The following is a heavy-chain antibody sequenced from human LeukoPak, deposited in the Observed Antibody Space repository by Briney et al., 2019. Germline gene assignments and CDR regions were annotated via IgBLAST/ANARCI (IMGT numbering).Heavy chain of an antibody. V-gene: IGHV3-11*04. D-gene: IGHD3-3*01. CDR1: GFTFSDYY. CDR3: AGGVGDFWSDYQYASLDY. J-gene: IGHJ4*02. CDR2: ISSSGSTI. Sequence: GGSLRLSCAASGFTFSDYYMSWIRQAPGKGLEWVSYISSSGSTIYYADSVKGRFTISRDNAKNSLYLQMNSLRAEDTAVYYCAGGVGDFWSDYQYASLDYWGQGTLVTVSS.